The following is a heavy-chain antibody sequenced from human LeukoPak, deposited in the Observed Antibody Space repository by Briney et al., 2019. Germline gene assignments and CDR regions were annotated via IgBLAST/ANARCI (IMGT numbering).Heavy chain of an antibody. Sequence: PSQTLSLTCSVSGGSISGDEYCWSWIRPPQGGGLELVGYGYHSEDSYYNPSLESRVTIQLDTSKNQFSVKLRADTAADPAVDYCARVKVLRFLEFVLDFWGQGMLVTVSS. CDR3: ARVKVLRFLEFVLDF. V-gene: IGHV4-31*03. CDR2: GYHSEDS. CDR1: GGSISGDEYC. J-gene: IGHJ4*02. D-gene: IGHD3-3*01.